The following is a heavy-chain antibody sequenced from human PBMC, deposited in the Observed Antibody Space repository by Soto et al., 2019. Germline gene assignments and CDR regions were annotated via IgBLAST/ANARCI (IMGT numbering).Heavy chain of an antibody. V-gene: IGHV3-74*01. J-gene: IGHJ4*02. CDR2: VDSGGSST. CDR1: GFTFSTYW. Sequence: EMQLVKSGGDLVQSGGSLRLYCVASGFTFSTYWMHWVRPAPGKGLVWVSRVDSGGSSTNYADSVKGRFTMSTDNAKNTLYLQMSSLRAQDTGVYYCARDTGTAYWGQGTRVTVSA. CDR3: ARDTGTAY.